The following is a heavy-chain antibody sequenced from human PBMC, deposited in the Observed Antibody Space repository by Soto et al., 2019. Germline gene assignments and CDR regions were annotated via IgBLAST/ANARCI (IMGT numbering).Heavy chain of an antibody. D-gene: IGHD3-16*01. J-gene: IGHJ3*02. CDR2: INAGSGNT. Sequence: ASVKVSCKAAGYTFSAYTMNWVRQAPGQSLEWMGWINAGSGNTKYSQNFQGRVSITRDTSASTVYMELTGLKSEDTAVYYCARETEKLRHSANDALDICGQATMV. CDR1: GYTFSAYT. CDR3: ARETEKLRHSANDALDI. V-gene: IGHV1-3*01.